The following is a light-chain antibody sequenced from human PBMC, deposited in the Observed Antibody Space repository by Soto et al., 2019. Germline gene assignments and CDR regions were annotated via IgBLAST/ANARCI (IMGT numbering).Light chain of an antibody. V-gene: IGLV3-21*02. J-gene: IGLJ1*01. Sequence: SYDLTQPPSVSVAPGQTASITCGGHNIGSKTVHWYRQTPGQAPVLVVYDDTDRPSGIPERSSGSNSGNTATLTLRRVEAGDEADYYCQVWDSITDHSVFGTGPKVTVL. CDR1: NIGSKT. CDR3: QVWDSITDHSV. CDR2: DDT.